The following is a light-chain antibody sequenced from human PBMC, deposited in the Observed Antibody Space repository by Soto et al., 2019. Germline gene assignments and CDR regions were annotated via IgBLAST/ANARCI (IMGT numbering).Light chain of an antibody. V-gene: IGKV3-11*01. CDR1: QSVSSY. J-gene: IGKJ2*01. CDR3: QQRNAWPRNT. CDR2: DIS. Sequence: EIVLTQFPATLSLSPGERATLSCRASQSVSSYLAWYQQKPGQAPRLLIYDISNRATGIPARFIGSGSGTYFTLTSSRLEPEDSAVYYGQQRNAWPRNTFGQGTKLEI.